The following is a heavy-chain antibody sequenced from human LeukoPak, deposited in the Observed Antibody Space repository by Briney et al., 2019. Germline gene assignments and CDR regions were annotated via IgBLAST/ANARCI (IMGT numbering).Heavy chain of an antibody. J-gene: IGHJ4*02. Sequence: SETLSLTCTVSGGSISSYYWSWIRQPAGKGLEWIGRIYTSGSTNYNTSLKSRVTMSVDTSKNQFSLKLSSVTAADTAVYYCARVRGYCSGGSCAYYFDYWGQGTLVTVSS. CDR2: IYTSGST. CDR3: ARVRGYCSGGSCAYYFDY. V-gene: IGHV4-4*07. D-gene: IGHD2-15*01. CDR1: GGSISSYY.